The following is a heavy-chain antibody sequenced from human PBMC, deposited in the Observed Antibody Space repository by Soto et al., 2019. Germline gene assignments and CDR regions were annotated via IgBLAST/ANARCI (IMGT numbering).Heavy chain of an antibody. CDR1: GYTFTSYY. CDR3: ARANTLLQPLKWELLFDY. J-gene: IGHJ4*02. CDR2: INPSGGST. D-gene: IGHD1-26*01. V-gene: IGHV1-46*03. Sequence: ASVKVSCKASGYTFTSYYMHWVRQAPGQGLEWMGIINPSGGSTSYAQKFQGRVTMTRDTSTSTVYMELSSLRSEDTAVYYCARANTLLQPLKWELLFDYWGQGTLVTVSS.